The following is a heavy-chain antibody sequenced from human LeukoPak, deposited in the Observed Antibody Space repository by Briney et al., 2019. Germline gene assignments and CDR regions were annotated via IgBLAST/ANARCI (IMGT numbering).Heavy chain of an antibody. CDR2: IYSGGST. V-gene: IGHV3-53*01. CDR3: ARGFGYSYGFDY. CDR1: GFTVSSNY. Sequence: GGSLRLSCAASGFTVSSNYTSWVRQAPGKGLEWVSVIYSGGSTYYADSVKGRFTISRDNSKNTLYLQMNSLRAEDTAVYYCARGFGYSYGFDYWGQGTLVTVSS. J-gene: IGHJ4*02. D-gene: IGHD5-18*01.